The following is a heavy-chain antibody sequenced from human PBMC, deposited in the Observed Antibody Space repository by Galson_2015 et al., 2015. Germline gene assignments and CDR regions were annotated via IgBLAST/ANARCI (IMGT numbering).Heavy chain of an antibody. J-gene: IGHJ4*02. CDR3: VRDSAVSGDY. CDR1: GYTFTGYY. D-gene: IGHD6-19*01. CDR2: IDPNNGGT. Sequence: SVKVSCKASGYTFTGYYIHWVRQAPGQGLEWVGRIDPNNGGTIYAQRFRGRVTVTRGTSITTAYMEVSSLRSDDTAFYYCVRDSAVSGDYWGQGTLVTVSS. V-gene: IGHV1-2*06.